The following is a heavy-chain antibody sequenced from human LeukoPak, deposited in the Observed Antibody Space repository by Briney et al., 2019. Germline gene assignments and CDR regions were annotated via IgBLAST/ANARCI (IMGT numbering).Heavy chain of an antibody. D-gene: IGHD3-10*01. CDR3: ARAYYSTSWFPH. Sequence: SENLSLTCAVSGVSLNGYYWGWIRQTPGNGLEWIGEINHSGRTNYNPSLKSRVTISADTSKNQFSLELRSVTAADTAVYYCARAYYSTSWFPHWGQGALVTVSS. V-gene: IGHV4-34*01. CDR1: GVSLNGYY. CDR2: INHSGRT. J-gene: IGHJ5*02.